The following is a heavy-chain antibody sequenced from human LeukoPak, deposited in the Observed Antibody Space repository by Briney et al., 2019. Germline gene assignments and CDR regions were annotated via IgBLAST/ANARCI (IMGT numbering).Heavy chain of an antibody. D-gene: IGHD2-2*01. CDR2: INPNSGGT. Sequence: ASVKVSCKASGYTFTGYYMHWVRQAPGQGLEWMGWINPNSGGTNYAQKFQGRVTMTRDTSISTAYMELSRLRSDDTAVYYCAPRHCIRNICYLGFDNWGQGVLVTVSS. J-gene: IGHJ4*02. CDR3: APRHCIRNICYLGFDN. V-gene: IGHV1-2*02. CDR1: GYTFTGYY.